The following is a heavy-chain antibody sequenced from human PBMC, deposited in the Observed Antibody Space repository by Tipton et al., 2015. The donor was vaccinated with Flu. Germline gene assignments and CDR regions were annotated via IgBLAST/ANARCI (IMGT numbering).Heavy chain of an antibody. J-gene: IGHJ4*02. V-gene: IGHV4-38-2*02. Sequence: LRLSCAVSGYSISSAYYWGWVRQPPGKGLEWIGTIYHSGSTNYNPSLKSRVTISVDTSKNQFSLKLSSVTAADTAVYYCARDFKQQLAFDYWGQGTLVTVSS. CDR2: IYHSGST. CDR1: GYSISSAYY. CDR3: ARDFKQQLAFDY. D-gene: IGHD6-13*01.